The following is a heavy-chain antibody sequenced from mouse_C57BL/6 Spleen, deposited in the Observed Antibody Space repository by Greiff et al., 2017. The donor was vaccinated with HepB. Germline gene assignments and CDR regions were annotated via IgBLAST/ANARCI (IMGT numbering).Heavy chain of an antibody. CDR1: GYTFTSYW. D-gene: IGHD3-2*02. CDR2: INPSNGGT. V-gene: IGHV1-53*01. Sequence: QVQLQQPGTELVKPGASVKLSCKASGYTFTSYWMHWVKQRPGQGLEWIGNINPSNGGTNYNEKFKSKATLTVDKSSSTAYMQLSSLTSEDSAVYYCAREGDSSGYVFYYFDYWGQGTTLTVSS. J-gene: IGHJ2*01. CDR3: AREGDSSGYVFYYFDY.